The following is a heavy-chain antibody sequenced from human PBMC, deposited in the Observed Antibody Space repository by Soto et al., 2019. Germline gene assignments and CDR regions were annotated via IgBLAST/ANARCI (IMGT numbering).Heavy chain of an antibody. J-gene: IGHJ3*02. D-gene: IGHD5-18*01. Sequence: GGSLRLSCSASGFTFSSYAMHWVRQAPGKGLEYVSAISSNGGSTYYADSVKGRFTISRDNSKNTLYLQMSSLRAEDTAVYYCVKGFGYSYGDACDIWGQGTMVTVS. V-gene: IGHV3-64D*09. CDR1: GFTFSSYA. CDR2: ISSNGGST. CDR3: VKGFGYSYGDACDI.